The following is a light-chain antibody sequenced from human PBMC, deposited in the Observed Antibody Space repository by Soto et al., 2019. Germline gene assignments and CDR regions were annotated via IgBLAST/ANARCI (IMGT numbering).Light chain of an antibody. V-gene: IGKV1-39*01. CDR2: AAS. CDR3: QQSYSTPRT. J-gene: IGKJ1*01. CDR1: QSISNY. Sequence: DIQMTQSPSSLSASVGDRVTITCRASQSISNYLNWYQQKPGKAPKLLMYAASSLQSGVPSRFGGSGAWTDFTLTISSLQPEDGATYYCQQSYSTPRTVGQGTKVESK.